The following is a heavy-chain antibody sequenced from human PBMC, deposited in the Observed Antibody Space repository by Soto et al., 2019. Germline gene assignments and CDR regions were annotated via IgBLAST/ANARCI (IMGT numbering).Heavy chain of an antibody. V-gene: IGHV4-39*01. D-gene: IGHD5-18*01. CDR3: ACIFSGGYGYGFYYYGMDV. Sequence: SETLSLTCTGSGGSISSSSYYWGWIRQPPGKGLEWIGSIYYSGSTYYNPSLKSRVTISVDTSKNQFSLKLSSVTAADTAVYYCACIFSGGYGYGFYYYGMDVWGQGTTVT. CDR1: GGSISSSSYY. CDR2: IYYSGST. J-gene: IGHJ6*02.